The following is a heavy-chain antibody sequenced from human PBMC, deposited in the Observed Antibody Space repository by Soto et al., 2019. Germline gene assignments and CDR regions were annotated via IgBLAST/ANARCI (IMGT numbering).Heavy chain of an antibody. CDR3: ARGYAILTGYYSFDY. Sequence: PSETLSLTCTVSGGSISSGGYYGSWIRQHPGKGLEWIGYIYDSGSTYYNPSLKSRVTISVDTSKNQFSLKLSSVTAADTAVYYCARGYAILTGYYSFDYWGQGTLVTVSS. J-gene: IGHJ4*02. D-gene: IGHD3-9*01. CDR1: GGSISSGGYY. CDR2: IYDSGST. V-gene: IGHV4-31*03.